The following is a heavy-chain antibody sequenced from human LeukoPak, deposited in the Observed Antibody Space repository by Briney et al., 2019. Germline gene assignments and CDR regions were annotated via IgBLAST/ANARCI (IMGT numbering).Heavy chain of an antibody. CDR3: AREGGDFWSGYYFDY. V-gene: IGHV4-59*01. CDR2: IYYSGST. Sequence: SETLSLTRTVSGDSISTYYWTWIRQPPGKGLEWIGYIYYSGSTNYNPSLKSRVTISVDTSKNQFSLKMSSVTAADTAVYYCAREGGDFWSGYYFDYWGQGTLVTVSS. CDR1: GDSISTYY. D-gene: IGHD3-3*01. J-gene: IGHJ4*02.